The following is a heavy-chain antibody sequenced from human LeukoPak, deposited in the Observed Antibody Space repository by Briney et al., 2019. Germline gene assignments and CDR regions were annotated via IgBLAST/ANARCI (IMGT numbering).Heavy chain of an antibody. CDR2: IYYSGST. J-gene: IGHJ4*02. V-gene: IGHV4-39*07. Sequence: MSSETLSLTCTVSGGSISSSSYYWGWIRQPPGKGLEWIGSIYYSGSTYYNPSLKSRVTISVDTSKNQFSLKLSSVTAADTAVYYCARVVRAGIYFDSWGQGTLVTVSS. CDR3: ARVVRAGIYFDS. D-gene: IGHD2-2*01. CDR1: GGSISSSSYY.